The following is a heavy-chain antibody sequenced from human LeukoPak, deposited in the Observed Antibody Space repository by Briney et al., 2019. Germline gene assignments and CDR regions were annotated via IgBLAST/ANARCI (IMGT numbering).Heavy chain of an antibody. V-gene: IGHV3-21*01. Sequence: GGSLRLSCAASGFTFSSYSMNWVRQAPGKGLEWVSSISSSSSYIYYADSVKGRFTISRDNAKNSLYLQMNSLRAEDTAVYYCASGGYSYGYGAFDIWGQGTMVTVSS. CDR1: GFTFSSYS. CDR2: ISSSSSYI. J-gene: IGHJ3*02. D-gene: IGHD5-18*01. CDR3: ASGGYSYGYGAFDI.